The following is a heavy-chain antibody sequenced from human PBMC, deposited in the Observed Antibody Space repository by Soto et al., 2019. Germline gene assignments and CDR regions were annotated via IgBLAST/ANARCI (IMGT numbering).Heavy chain of an antibody. Sequence: SETLSLTCAVYGGSFRGFYWSWVRQPPGKGLEWLGEIDHSGRTNYNPSLKSPVTISVDTSKNQFSLRLSSVIAADTAVYYCARGVAARTFGSSYYMDVWGRGTTVTVSS. J-gene: IGHJ6*03. CDR2: IDHSGRT. CDR1: GGSFRGFY. V-gene: IGHV4-34*01. CDR3: ARGVAARTFGSSYYMDV. D-gene: IGHD6-6*01.